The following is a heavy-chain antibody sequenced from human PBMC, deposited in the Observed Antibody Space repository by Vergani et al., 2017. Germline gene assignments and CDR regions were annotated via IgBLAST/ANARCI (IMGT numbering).Heavy chain of an antibody. J-gene: IGHJ4*02. CDR3: AKSIWRIQLWLDY. D-gene: IGHD5-18*01. V-gene: IGHV3-30*18. CDR2: ISYDGSNK. CDR1: GFTFSSYG. Sequence: QVQLVESGGGVVQPGGSLRLSCAASGFTFSSYGMHWVRQAPGKGLEWVAVISYDGSNKYYADSVKGRFTISRDNSKNTLYLQMNSLRAEDTAVYYCAKSIWRIQLWLDYWGQGTLVTVSS.